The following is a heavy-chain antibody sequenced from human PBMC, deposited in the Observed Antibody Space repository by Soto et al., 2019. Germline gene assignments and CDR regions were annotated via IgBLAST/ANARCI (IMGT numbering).Heavy chain of an antibody. D-gene: IGHD6-13*01. CDR3: AKDGAAACVSDSFDI. Sequence: EVQLLESGGGVVQPGGSLRLSCAASGFTFRSYARSWVLQAPGKGLERVSAISCSCGSTYYADSVKGRFTISRDNSKNTLYLQMNSLRAEDTAVYYCAKDGAAACVSDSFDIWCQGTMVTVSS. V-gene: IGHV3-23*01. CDR2: ISCSCGST. J-gene: IGHJ3*02. CDR1: GFTFRSYA.